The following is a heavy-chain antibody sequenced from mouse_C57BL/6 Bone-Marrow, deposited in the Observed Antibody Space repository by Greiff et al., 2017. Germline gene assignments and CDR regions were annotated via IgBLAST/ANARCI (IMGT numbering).Heavy chain of an antibody. J-gene: IGHJ2*01. Sequence: EVQLQQPGAELVRPGASVKLSCTASGFNIKDYYMHWVKQRPEQGLEWIGWIHPENGDTEYAPKFQGKATITADTSSTTAYLQLSSLTSEDAADYCCTCTVGADYWCRGTTLTVSS. D-gene: IGHD1-1*01. CDR3: TCTVGADY. CDR2: IHPENGDT. V-gene: IGHV14-4*01. CDR1: GFNIKDYY.